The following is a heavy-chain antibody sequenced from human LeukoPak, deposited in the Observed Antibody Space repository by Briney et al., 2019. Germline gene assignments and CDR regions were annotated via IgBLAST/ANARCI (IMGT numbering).Heavy chain of an antibody. Sequence: ASMKVSCKASGYTFTGFYMHWVRQAPGQGLEWMGWINPYTGDTNYAQKFQGRVTVTGDMSINTAYMELSRLRSDDTAVYYCARDLHWGPDYWGQGTLVTVSS. CDR1: GYTFTGFY. D-gene: IGHD7-27*01. CDR2: INPYTGDT. V-gene: IGHV1-2*02. J-gene: IGHJ4*02. CDR3: ARDLHWGPDY.